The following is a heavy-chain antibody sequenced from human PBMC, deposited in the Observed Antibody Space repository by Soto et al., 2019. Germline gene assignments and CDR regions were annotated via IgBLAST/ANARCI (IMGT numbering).Heavy chain of an antibody. Sequence: PGGSLRLSCAASGFTFSDYYMSWIRQAPGKGLEWVSYISSSSSYTNYADSVKGRFTISRDNAKNSLYLQMNSLRAEDTAVYYCARDSGTTVTTDAFDIWGQGTMVTVSS. CDR2: ISSSSSYT. J-gene: IGHJ3*02. V-gene: IGHV3-11*06. CDR3: ARDSGTTVTTDAFDI. CDR1: GFTFSDYY. D-gene: IGHD4-17*01.